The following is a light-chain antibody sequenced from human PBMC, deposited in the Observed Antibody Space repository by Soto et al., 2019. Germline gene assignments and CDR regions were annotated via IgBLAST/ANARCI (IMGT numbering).Light chain of an antibody. V-gene: IGKV3-15*01. J-gene: IGKJ1*01. CDR3: QHYNDWPPTWT. CDR1: QSVSSK. Sequence: EIVMTQSPATLSVSPGERVTLSCRASQSVSSKLAWYQQKPGQAPRVLIYGASTRATGIPARFSGSGSGTGFTLTISSLQSEDFAVYYCQHYNDWPPTWTFGQGTRVEIK. CDR2: GAS.